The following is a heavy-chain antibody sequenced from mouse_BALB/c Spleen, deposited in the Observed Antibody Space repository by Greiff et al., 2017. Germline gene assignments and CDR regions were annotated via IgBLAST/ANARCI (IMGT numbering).Heavy chain of an antibody. Sequence: ESGPELEKPGASVKISCKASGYSFTGYNMNWVKQSNGKSLEWIGNIDPYYGGTSYNQKFKGKATLTVDKSSSTAYMQLKSLTSEDSAVYYCARGGNYGYYYAMDYWGQGTSVTVSS. CDR3: ARGGNYGYYYAMDY. D-gene: IGHD2-1*01. J-gene: IGHJ4*01. CDR1: GYSFTGYN. CDR2: IDPYYGGT. V-gene: IGHV1-39*01.